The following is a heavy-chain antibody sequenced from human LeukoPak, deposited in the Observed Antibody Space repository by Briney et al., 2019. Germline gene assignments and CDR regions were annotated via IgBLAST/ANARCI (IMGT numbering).Heavy chain of an antibody. CDR2: ISYDGSNK. Sequence: GGSLRLSCAASGFTFSSYGMHWVRQAPGKGLEWVAVISYDGSNKYYADSVKGRFTISRDNSKYTLYLQMNSLRAADTAVYYCAKDLQYYYDSSGYYALDYWGQGTLVTVSS. D-gene: IGHD3-22*01. J-gene: IGHJ4*02. CDR3: AKDLQYYYDSSGYYALDY. CDR1: GFTFSSYG. V-gene: IGHV3-30*18.